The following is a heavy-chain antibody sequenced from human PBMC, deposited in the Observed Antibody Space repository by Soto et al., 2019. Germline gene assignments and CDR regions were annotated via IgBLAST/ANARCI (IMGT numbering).Heavy chain of an antibody. V-gene: IGHV4-31*03. CDR2: IFYSGST. CDR3: ASTEDFFDY. J-gene: IGHJ4*02. Sequence: KPSETLSLTCSVSGVSLTSGTYYWSWIRQHPGKGLEWIGYIFYSGSTDYNPSFKSRVNISVDTSKNQFSLKLSSVTAADTAVYYCASTEDFFDYWGQGTLVTVSS. CDR1: GVSLTSGTYY.